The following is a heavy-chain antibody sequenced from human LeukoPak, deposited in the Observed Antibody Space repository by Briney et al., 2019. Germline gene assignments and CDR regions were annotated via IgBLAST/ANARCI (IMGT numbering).Heavy chain of an antibody. J-gene: IGHJ5*02. V-gene: IGHV3-74*01. CDR1: AFTFRSQW. Sequence: GGSLKLSRQDYAFTFRSQWMHWVRQGPGKGLVWVSRTNRDGSSTFYSDSVRGRFTTSRDNAKNTLYLQMNSLRAADTAVYYCTRGHRSSSWINWFDPWGQGTLVTVSS. CDR3: TRGHRSSSWINWFDP. D-gene: IGHD6-13*01. CDR2: TNRDGSST.